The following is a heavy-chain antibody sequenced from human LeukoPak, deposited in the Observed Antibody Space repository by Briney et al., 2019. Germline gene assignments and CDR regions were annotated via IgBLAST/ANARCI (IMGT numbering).Heavy chain of an antibody. Sequence: PSETLSLTCAVSGGSISSSNWWSWVRQPPGKGLEWIGEIYHSGSTNYNPSLKSRVTISVDKSKNQFSLKLSSVTAADTAVYYCARSSGSYPLYISYYYYGMDVWGQGTTVTVSS. J-gene: IGHJ6*02. D-gene: IGHD1-26*01. V-gene: IGHV4-4*02. CDR1: GGSISSSNW. CDR2: IYHSGST. CDR3: ARSSGSYPLYISYYYYGMDV.